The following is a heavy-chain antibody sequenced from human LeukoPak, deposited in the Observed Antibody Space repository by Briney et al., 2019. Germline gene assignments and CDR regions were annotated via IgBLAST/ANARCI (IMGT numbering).Heavy chain of an antibody. CDR1: GGSISSSSYY. CDR3: ARGGEEMATIVDY. D-gene: IGHD5-24*01. V-gene: IGHV4-39*07. Sequence: SETLSLTCTVSGGSISSSSYYWGWIRQPPGKGLEWIGSIYYSGSTYYNPSLKSRVTISVDTSKNQFSLKLSSVTAADTAVYYCARGGEEMATIVDYWGQGTLVIVSS. CDR2: IYYSGST. J-gene: IGHJ4*02.